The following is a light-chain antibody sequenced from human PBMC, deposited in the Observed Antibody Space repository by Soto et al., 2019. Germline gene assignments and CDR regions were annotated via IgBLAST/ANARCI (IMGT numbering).Light chain of an antibody. CDR3: QQYNNWPPWT. V-gene: IGKV3-15*01. CDR2: GAS. J-gene: IGKJ1*01. Sequence: EIVITQSPATLSVSPGERATLSCRASQRVSSTLAWYQQKPGQAPRLLIYGASTRATGIPARFSGSGSGTEFTLTISSLQSEDFAVYYCQQYNNWPPWTFGQGTKVEIK. CDR1: QRVSST.